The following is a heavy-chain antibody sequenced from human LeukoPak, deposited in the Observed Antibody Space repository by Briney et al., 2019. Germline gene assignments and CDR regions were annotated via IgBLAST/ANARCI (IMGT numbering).Heavy chain of an antibody. CDR1: GYTFTSYA. V-gene: IGHV7-4-1*02. CDR3: ARERNDCYGSSGCVGDSYMDV. D-gene: IGHD3-22*01. J-gene: IGHJ6*03. Sequence: GASVKVSCKASGYTFTSYAMNWVRQAPGQGLEWMGWINTNTGNPTYAQGFTGRFVFSLDPFVSTAYLQISSLKADDTAVYYCARERNDCYGSSGCVGDSYMDVWGKGTTVTVSS. CDR2: INTNTGNP.